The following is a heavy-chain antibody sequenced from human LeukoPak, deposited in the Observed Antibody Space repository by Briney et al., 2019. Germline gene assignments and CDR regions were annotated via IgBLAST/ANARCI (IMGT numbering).Heavy chain of an antibody. CDR2: ISSGSSDI. J-gene: IGHJ4*02. CDR3: VRRFDY. CDR1: GFTFSSHS. V-gene: IGHV3-21*01. Sequence: PGGSLRLSCVASGFTFSSHSLNWVRQAPGKGLEWVSSISSGSSDIDYADSVRGRFTISRDNAKSSLYLQMNSLRAEDTAVYYCVRRFDYWGQGTLVTVSS.